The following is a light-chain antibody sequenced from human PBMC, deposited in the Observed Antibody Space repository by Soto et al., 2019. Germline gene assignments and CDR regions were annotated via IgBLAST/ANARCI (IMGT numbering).Light chain of an antibody. Sequence: TQSPATLSLSPGERATLSCRASQSVSSYLAWYQQKPGKAPKLLIYAASSLQSGVPSRFSGNGSGTDFTLTISSLQPEDFATYYCQQANSFPLTFGGGTKVDIK. CDR1: QSVSSY. CDR3: QQANSFPLT. V-gene: IGKV1-12*01. CDR2: AAS. J-gene: IGKJ4*01.